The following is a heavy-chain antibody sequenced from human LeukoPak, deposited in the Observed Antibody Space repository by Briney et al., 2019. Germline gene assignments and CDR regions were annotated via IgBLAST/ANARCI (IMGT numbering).Heavy chain of an antibody. J-gene: IGHJ3*02. Sequence: GGSLRLSCAASGFTFSSCWMHWVRQAPGKGLVGVSRINNDGSSTSYADSVKGRFTISRDNAKNTLYLAMNSLRDEDTAVYYCASVVGGYYPPVEAFDIWGQGTMVTVSS. V-gene: IGHV3-74*01. CDR2: INNDGSST. CDR1: GFTFSSCW. CDR3: ASVVGGYYPPVEAFDI. D-gene: IGHD3-3*01.